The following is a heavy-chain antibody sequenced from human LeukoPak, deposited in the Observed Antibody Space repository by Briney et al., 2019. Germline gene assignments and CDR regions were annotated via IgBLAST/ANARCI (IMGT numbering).Heavy chain of an antibody. CDR3: ARVGMIGVVDY. CDR2: IYSDNT. D-gene: IGHD3-22*01. J-gene: IGHJ4*02. V-gene: IGHV3-53*01. CDR1: GFTVSSNS. Sequence: PGGSLRLSCTVSGFTVSSNSMSWVRQAPGKGLEWVSFIYSDNTHYSDSVKGRFTISRDNAKNSLYLQMNSLRAEDTAVYYCARVGMIGVVDYWGQGTLVTVSS.